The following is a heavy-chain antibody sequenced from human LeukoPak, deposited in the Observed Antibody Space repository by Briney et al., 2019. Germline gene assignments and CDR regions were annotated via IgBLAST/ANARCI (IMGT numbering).Heavy chain of an antibody. CDR2: IYYSGST. V-gene: IGHV4-59*01. Sequence: PSETLSLTCTVSGGSISSYYWSWIRQPPGKGLEWIGYIYYSGSTNYNPSLKSRVTISVDTSKNQFSLKLSSVTAADTAVYYCARGRFDYGGYFDYWGQGTLVTASS. J-gene: IGHJ4*02. CDR1: GGSISSYY. CDR3: ARGRFDYGGYFDY. D-gene: IGHD4-23*01.